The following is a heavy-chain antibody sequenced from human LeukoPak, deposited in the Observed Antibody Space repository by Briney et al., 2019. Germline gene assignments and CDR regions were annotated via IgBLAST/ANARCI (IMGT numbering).Heavy chain of an antibody. J-gene: IGHJ4*02. D-gene: IGHD2-21*02. Sequence: PGGFLRLSCAASGFTFSNAWMSWVRQAPGKGLEWVGRIKSKTDGGTTDYAAPVKGRFTISRDDSKNTLYLQMNSLKTEDTAVYYCTTEYCGGDCYFDYWGQGTLVTVSS. CDR3: TTEYCGGDCYFDY. CDR1: GFTFSNAW. CDR2: IKSKTDGGTT. V-gene: IGHV3-15*01.